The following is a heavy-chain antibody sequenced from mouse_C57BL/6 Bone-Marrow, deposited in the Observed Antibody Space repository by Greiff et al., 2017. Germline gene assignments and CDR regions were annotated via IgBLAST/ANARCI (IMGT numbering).Heavy chain of an antibody. CDR3: SGHSVTGTAWFAY. Sequence: VQLQQPGAELVKPGASVKLSCKASGYTFTDYTIHWVKQRPGQGLEWIGWFYPGSGCIKYNEKFKDKATLTVDKSSSTAYMELSRLTSEDSAVYVCSGHSVTGTAWFAYWGQGTLVTVSA. J-gene: IGHJ3*01. CDR1: GYTFTDYT. V-gene: IGHV1-62-2*01. D-gene: IGHD4-1*01. CDR2: FYPGSGCI.